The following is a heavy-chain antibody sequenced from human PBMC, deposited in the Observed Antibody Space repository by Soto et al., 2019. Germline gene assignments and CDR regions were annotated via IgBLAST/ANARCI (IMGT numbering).Heavy chain of an antibody. CDR1: GFTFSSYA. V-gene: IGHV3-30-3*01. J-gene: IGHJ6*02. CDR3: ARDCTRGKYYYYGMDV. CDR2: ISYDGSNK. Sequence: QVQLVESGGGVVQPGRSLRLSCAASGFTFSSYAMHWVRQAPGKGLEWVAVISYDGSNKYYADSVKGRFTISRDNSKSTLYLQMNSLRAEDTAVYYCARDCTRGKYYYYGMDVWGQGTTVTVSS. D-gene: IGHD2-2*01.